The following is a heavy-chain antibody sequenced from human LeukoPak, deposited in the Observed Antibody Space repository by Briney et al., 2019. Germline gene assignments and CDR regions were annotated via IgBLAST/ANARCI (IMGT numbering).Heavy chain of an antibody. J-gene: IGHJ5*02. CDR1: GYTFTGYY. D-gene: IGHD3-10*01. Sequence: ASVKVSCKASGYTFTGYYVHWVRPAPGQGLEWMGWINPNSGGTNYAQKFQGRVTMTRDTSISTAYMELSRLRSDDTAVYYCARVAGRITMVRGAFNWFDPWGQGTLVTVSS. CDR3: ARVAGRITMVRGAFNWFDP. V-gene: IGHV1-2*02. CDR2: INPNSGGT.